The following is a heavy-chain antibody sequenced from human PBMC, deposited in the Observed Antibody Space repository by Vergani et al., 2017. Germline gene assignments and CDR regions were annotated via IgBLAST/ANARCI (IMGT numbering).Heavy chain of an antibody. V-gene: IGHV4-34*01. J-gene: IGHJ4*02. Sequence: QVQLQQWGAGLLKPSETLSLTCAVYGGSFSGYYWSWIRQPPGKGLEWIGEINHSGSTNYNPSLKSRVTISVDTSKNQFSLKLSSVTAADTAVYYCARGEYSYGTPFGYWGQGTLVTVSS. CDR3: ARGEYSYGTPFGY. D-gene: IGHD5-18*01. CDR2: INHSGST. CDR1: GGSFSGYY.